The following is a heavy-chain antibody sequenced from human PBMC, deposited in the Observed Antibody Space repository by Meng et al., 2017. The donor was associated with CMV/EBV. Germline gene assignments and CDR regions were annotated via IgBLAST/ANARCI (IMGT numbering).Heavy chain of an antibody. Sequence: YYMHWGRQAPGQGLEWMGWINPHSGGTNYAQKFQGRVTMTRDTSISTAYMELSRLRSDDTAVYYCANTRKFNPYYYDSSGYYLGWFDPWGQGTLVTVSS. D-gene: IGHD3-22*01. CDR2: INPHSGGT. CDR1: YY. V-gene: IGHV1-2*02. J-gene: IGHJ5*02. CDR3: ANTRKFNPYYYDSSGYYLGWFDP.